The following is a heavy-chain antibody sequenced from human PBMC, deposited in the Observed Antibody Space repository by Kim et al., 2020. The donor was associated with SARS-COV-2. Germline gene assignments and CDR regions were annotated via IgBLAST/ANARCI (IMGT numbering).Heavy chain of an antibody. J-gene: IGHJ4*02. CDR2: IKSKTDGGTT. CDR1: GFTFSNAW. Sequence: GGSLRLSCAASGFTFSNAWMSWVRQAPGKGLEWVGRIKSKTDGGTTDYAAPVKGRFTISRDDSKNTLYLQMNSLKTEDTAVYYCTTERLVAGVRADYWGQGTLVTVSS. D-gene: IGHD3-10*01. CDR3: TTERLVAGVRADY. V-gene: IGHV3-15*01.